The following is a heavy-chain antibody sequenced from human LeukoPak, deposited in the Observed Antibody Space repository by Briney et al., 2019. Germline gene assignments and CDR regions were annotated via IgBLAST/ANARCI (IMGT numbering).Heavy chain of an antibody. CDR2: INHSGST. V-gene: IGHV4-34*01. CDR1: GXSSSGYY. D-gene: IGHD5-12*01. J-gene: IGHJ4*02. Sequence: PSETLSLTCAVSGXSSSGYYWTWIRQSPGKGQEWIGEINHSGSTNYNPSLTRRVTMSVDTSKNQFSLNLSAATAADTAVYYCARARRGYVRLDYWGQGTLVTVSS. CDR3: ARARRGYVRLDY.